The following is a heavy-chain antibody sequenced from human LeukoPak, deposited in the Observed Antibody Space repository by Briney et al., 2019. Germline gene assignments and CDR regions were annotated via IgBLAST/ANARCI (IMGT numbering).Heavy chain of an antibody. J-gene: IGHJ4*02. Sequence: PGGSLRLSCTASGFTFGDYAMSWVRQAPGKGLEWVGFIRSKAYGGTTEYAASVKGRFTISRDDSKSIAYLQMNSLKTEDTAVYYCNRDRDGDLYFDYWGQGTLVTVS. CDR3: NRDRDGDLYFDY. CDR2: IRSKAYGGTT. V-gene: IGHV3-49*04. CDR1: GFTFGDYA. D-gene: IGHD4-17*01.